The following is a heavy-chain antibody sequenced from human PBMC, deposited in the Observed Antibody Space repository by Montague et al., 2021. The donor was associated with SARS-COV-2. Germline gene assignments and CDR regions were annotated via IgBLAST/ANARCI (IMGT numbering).Heavy chain of an antibody. CDR2: IYYSGST. V-gene: IGHV4-39*01. J-gene: IGHJ5*02. Sequence: SETLSLTCTVSGGSISSSSYYWGWIRQPPGKGLEWLGSIYYSGSTYYNPSLKSRVTISVDTSKNQFSLKLSSVTAADTAVYYCARGVTMIVVVMRYNWFDPWGQGTLVTVSS. CDR3: ARGVTMIVVVMRYNWFDP. CDR1: GGSISSSSYY. D-gene: IGHD3-22*01.